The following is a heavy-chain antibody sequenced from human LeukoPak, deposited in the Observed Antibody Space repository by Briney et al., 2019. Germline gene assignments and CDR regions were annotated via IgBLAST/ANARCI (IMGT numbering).Heavy chain of an antibody. CDR2: ISSSGSTI. CDR3: AELGITMIGGV. J-gene: IGHJ6*04. Sequence: PGGSLRLSCAASGFTFSNFAIHWVRQALGKGLEWVPYISSSGSTIYYADSVKGRFTISRDNAKNSLYLQMNSLRAEDTAVYYCAELGITMIGGVWGKGTTVTISS. CDR1: GFTFSNFA. D-gene: IGHD3-10*02. V-gene: IGHV3-48*03.